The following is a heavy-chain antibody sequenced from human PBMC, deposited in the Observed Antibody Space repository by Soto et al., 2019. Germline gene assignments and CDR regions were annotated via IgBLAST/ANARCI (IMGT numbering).Heavy chain of an antibody. V-gene: IGHV4-39*01. D-gene: IGHD4-4*01. J-gene: IGHJ5*02. CDR3: ARLPMTTVTTGWFDP. CDR2: IYYSGST. Sequence: SETLSLTCTVSGGSISSSSYYWGWIRQPPGKGLEWIGSIYYSGSTYYNPSLKSRVTISVDTSKNQFSLKLSSVTAADTAVYYCARLPMTTVTTGWFDPWGQGTLVTVSS. CDR1: GGSISSSSYY.